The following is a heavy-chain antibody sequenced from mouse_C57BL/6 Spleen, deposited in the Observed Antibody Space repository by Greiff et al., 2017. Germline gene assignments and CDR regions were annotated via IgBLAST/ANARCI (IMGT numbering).Heavy chain of an antibody. V-gene: IGHV1-82*01. CDR3: ARTITTVDY. CDR2: IYPGDGDT. J-gene: IGHJ2*01. D-gene: IGHD1-2*01. Sequence: QVQLQQSGPELVKPGASVKISCKASGYAFSSSWMNWVKQRPGKGLEWIGRIYPGDGDTNYNGKFKGKATLTADKSSSTAYMQLSSLTSEDSAVXFCARTITTVDYWGQGTTLTVSS. CDR1: GYAFSSSW.